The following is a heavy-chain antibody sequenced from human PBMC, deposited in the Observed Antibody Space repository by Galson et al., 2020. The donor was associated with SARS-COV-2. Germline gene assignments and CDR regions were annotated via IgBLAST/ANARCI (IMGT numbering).Heavy chain of an antibody. D-gene: IGHD3-16*01. J-gene: IGHJ3*02. V-gene: IGHV3-30-3*01. CDR1: GFTFSSYA. Sequence: LSLTCAASGFTFSSYAMHWVRQAPGKGLEWVAVISYDGSNKYYADSVKGRFTISRDNSKNTLYLQMNSLRAEDTAVYYCARVMGPAFDIWGQGTMVTVSS. CDR2: ISYDGSNK. CDR3: ARVMGPAFDI.